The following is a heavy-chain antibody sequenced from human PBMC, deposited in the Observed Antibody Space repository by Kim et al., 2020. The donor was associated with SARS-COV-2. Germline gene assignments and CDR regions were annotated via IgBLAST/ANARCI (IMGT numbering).Heavy chain of an antibody. Sequence: RQSQVTIAVDTSKNTFSLKLSSVTAADTAVYYCARGERGIVRGAPPGFDIWGQGTMVTVSS. J-gene: IGHJ3*02. D-gene: IGHD3-10*01. V-gene: IGHV4-39*07. CDR3: ARGERGIVRGAPPGFDI.